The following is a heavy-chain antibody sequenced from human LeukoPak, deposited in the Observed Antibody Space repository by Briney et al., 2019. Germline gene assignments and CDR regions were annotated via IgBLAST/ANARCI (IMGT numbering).Heavy chain of an antibody. CDR1: GGSISTSSYY. Sequence: SETLSLTCTVSGGSISTSSYYWGWIRQPPGKGLEWIVSIYYSGSTYYNPSLKSRVTISLDTSKNQFSLKLSSVTAADTAVYYCAREGSSSWDNWFDPWGQGTLVTVSS. D-gene: IGHD6-13*01. CDR2: IYYSGST. CDR3: AREGSSSWDNWFDP. V-gene: IGHV4-39*07. J-gene: IGHJ5*02.